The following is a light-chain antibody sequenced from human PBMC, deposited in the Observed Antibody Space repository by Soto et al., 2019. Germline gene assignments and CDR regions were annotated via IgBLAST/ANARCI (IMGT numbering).Light chain of an antibody. J-gene: IGKJ1*01. CDR2: DAS. CDR1: QSISSW. Sequence: DIQITQSPSTLSASVGERFTITCRASQSISSWLAWYQQKPGKAPKLLIYDASSLESGVPSRFSGSGSGTEFTLTISSLQPDDFATYYCQQYNSYSRTFGQGTKVDIK. CDR3: QQYNSYSRT. V-gene: IGKV1-5*01.